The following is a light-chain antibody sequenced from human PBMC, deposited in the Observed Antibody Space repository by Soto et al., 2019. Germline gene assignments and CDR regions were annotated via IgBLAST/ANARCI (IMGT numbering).Light chain of an antibody. CDR1: SSDVGGYNY. Sequence: QSVLTQPASVSGSPGQSITISCTGTSSDVGGYNYVSWYQQEPGEAPKLMIYDVSNRPSGVSNRFSGSKSGNTASLTISGLQAEDEADYYCSSYTSGTTFVFGTGTKVTVL. V-gene: IGLV2-14*01. CDR3: SSYTSGTTFV. CDR2: DVS. J-gene: IGLJ1*01.